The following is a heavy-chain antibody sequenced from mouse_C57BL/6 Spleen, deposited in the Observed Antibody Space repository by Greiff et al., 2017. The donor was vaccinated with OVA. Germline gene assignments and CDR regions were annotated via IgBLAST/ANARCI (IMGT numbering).Heavy chain of an antibody. CDR2: IFPGSGST. J-gene: IGHJ4*01. V-gene: IGHV1-75*01. CDR3: EGGGGDY. Sequence: VQLQQSGPELVKPGASVKISCKASGYTFTDYYINWVKQRPGQGLEWIGWIFPGSGSTYYNEKFKGKATLTVDKSSSTAYMLLSGLTSEDSAVYCSEGGGGDYWGQGTSVTVSS. CDR1: GYTFTDYY.